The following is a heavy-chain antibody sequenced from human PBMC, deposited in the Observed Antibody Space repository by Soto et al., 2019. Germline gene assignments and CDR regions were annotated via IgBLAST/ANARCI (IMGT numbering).Heavy chain of an antibody. CDR3: ARGVGDYGGNSGAFDI. Sequence: EVQLVESGGGLVQPGGSLRLSCAASGFTFSSYEMTWVRQAPGKGREWVSYISSSGSTIYYADSVKGRFTISRDNAKNSLYLQMNSLRAEDTAVYYCARGVGDYGGNSGAFDIWGQGTMVTVSS. D-gene: IGHD4-17*01. CDR2: ISSSGSTI. V-gene: IGHV3-48*03. J-gene: IGHJ3*02. CDR1: GFTFSSYE.